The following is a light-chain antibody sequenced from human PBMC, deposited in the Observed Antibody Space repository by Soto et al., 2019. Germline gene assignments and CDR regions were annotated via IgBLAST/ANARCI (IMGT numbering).Light chain of an antibody. V-gene: IGLV2-14*03. Sequence: QSVLTQPASVSGSPGQSITISCTGTSSDVGGYNYVSWYQHHPGKAPKLIIYDVSNRPSGVSIRFSASKSDNTASLTISGLQPEDEADYHCSSYTTSNTRQIVSGTGTKVTVL. J-gene: IGLJ1*01. CDR1: SSDVGGYNY. CDR2: DVS. CDR3: SSYTTSNTRQIV.